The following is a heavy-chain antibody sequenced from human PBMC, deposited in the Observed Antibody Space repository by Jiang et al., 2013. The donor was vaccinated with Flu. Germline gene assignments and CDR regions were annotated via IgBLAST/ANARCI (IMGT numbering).Heavy chain of an antibody. D-gene: IGHD2-2*01. J-gene: IGHJ5*02. V-gene: IGHV1-3*01. Sequence: SGAEVKKPGASVKVSCKASGYTFTNYAIHWVRRAPGQNLQWMGRINAGNGNTKYSQRFQGRVAITRDTSASTAYMELSSLGSEDTAVYYCARGIVVEPSANWFDPWGQGTPGHRLL. CDR1: GYTFTNYA. CDR2: INAGNGNT. CDR3: ARGIVVEPSANWFDP.